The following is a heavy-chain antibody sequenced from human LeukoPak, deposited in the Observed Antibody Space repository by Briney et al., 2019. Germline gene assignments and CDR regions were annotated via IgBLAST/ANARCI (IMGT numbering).Heavy chain of an antibody. CDR2: ISSDGSNK. Sequence: GGSLRLSCAASGFTFSSYAMHWVRLAPGKGLEWVAVISSDGSNKYYADSVKGRFTTSRDNAKNTLYLQMNSLRAEDTAVYYCARAFCSGATCYSMDYWGQGTLVTVSS. D-gene: IGHD2-15*01. J-gene: IGHJ4*02. CDR1: GFTFSSYA. V-gene: IGHV3-30*04. CDR3: ARAFCSGATCYSMDY.